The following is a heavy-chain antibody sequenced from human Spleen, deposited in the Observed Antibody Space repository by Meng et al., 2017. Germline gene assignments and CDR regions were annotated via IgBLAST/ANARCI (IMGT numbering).Heavy chain of an antibody. J-gene: IGHJ4*02. CDR1: GFTFRGYW. Sequence: GESLKISCATSGFTFRGYWMTWVRQTPGKGLEWVANIKQDGSEKYYVDSVKGRFTISRDNAKNSLYLQMNSLRAEDTAVYYCARGRPSFDYWGQGTLVTVSS. V-gene: IGHV3-7*01. D-gene: IGHD6-6*01. CDR2: IKQDGSEK. CDR3: ARGRPSFDY.